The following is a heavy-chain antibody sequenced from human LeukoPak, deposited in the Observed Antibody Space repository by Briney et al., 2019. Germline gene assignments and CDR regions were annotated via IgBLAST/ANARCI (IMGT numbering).Heavy chain of an antibody. CDR1: GFTFSSYG. CDR3: AKDRHYYDSSGYPH. V-gene: IGHV3-33*06. Sequence: GGSLRLSCAASGFTFSSYGMHWVRQAPGKGLEWVAVIWYDGSNKYYADSVKGRFTISRDNSKNTLYLQMNSLRAEDTAVYYCAKDRHYYDSSGYPHWGQGTLVTVSS. D-gene: IGHD3-22*01. J-gene: IGHJ4*02. CDR2: IWYDGSNK.